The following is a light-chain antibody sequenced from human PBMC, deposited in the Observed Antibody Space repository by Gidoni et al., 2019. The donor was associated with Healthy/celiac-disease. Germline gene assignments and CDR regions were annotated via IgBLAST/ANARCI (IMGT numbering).Light chain of an antibody. J-gene: IGKJ2*01. CDR2: KVS. CDR1: KSLVYSDGNTY. Sequence: DVVMTQSPLSLPVTLGQPASSACRSSKSLVYSDGNTYLNWFQQRPGQSPRRLIYKVSNRDSGVPDRFSGSGSGTDFTLKISRVEAEDVGVYYCMQGTHWPPYTFGQGTKLEIK. CDR3: MQGTHWPPYT. V-gene: IGKV2-30*01.